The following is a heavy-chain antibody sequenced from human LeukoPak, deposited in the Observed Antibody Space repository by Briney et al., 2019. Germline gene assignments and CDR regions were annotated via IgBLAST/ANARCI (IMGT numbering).Heavy chain of an antibody. CDR1: GYSFTSSS. J-gene: IGHJ6*02. CDR3: ARAGGDYSHYYYYYGMDGMDV. Sequence: ASVKDSCKASGYSFTSSSISWVRQAPGQGLEWMGWISAYNGNTKYAQKFEGRVTMTTDTSTSTAYLELRSLRSDDTAVYYCARAGGDYSHYYYYYGMDGMDVWGQGTTLTVSS. V-gene: IGHV1-18*01. D-gene: IGHD4-17*01. CDR2: ISAYNGNT.